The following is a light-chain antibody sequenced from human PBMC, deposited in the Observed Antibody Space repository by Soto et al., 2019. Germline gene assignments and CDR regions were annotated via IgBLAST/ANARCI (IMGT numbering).Light chain of an antibody. CDR3: QGLNDYPIT. Sequence: DIQLTQSPSLLYASVGDIVTITCRASQGIDSYLAWYQQKPGKAPKFLIYAASTLRGGVPSRFSGSGSGTEFTLTISSLQPEDFATYYCQGLNDYPITFGQGTRLEIK. CDR1: QGIDSY. CDR2: AAS. J-gene: IGKJ5*01. V-gene: IGKV1-9*01.